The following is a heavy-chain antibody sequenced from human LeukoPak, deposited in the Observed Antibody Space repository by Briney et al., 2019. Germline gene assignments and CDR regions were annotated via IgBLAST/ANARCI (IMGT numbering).Heavy chain of an antibody. CDR2: INPNSGGT. V-gene: IGHV1-2*02. Sequence: ASVKVSCKASGYTFTSYGISWVRQAPGQGLEWMGWINPNSGGTNYAQKFQGRVTMTRDTSISTAYMELSRLRSDDTAVYYCARVALYCSSTSCHDYWGQGTLVTVSS. D-gene: IGHD2-2*01. CDR3: ARVALYCSSTSCHDY. J-gene: IGHJ4*02. CDR1: GYTFTSYG.